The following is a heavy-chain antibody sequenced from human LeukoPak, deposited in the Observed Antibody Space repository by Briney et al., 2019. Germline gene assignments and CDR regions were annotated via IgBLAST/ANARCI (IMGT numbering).Heavy chain of an antibody. Sequence: PGGSLRLSCAASGFTFGTYWMNWVRQVPVTGLEWVANIGPDGTGKNYGDSVKGRFTISRDNVRNSLYLQMDSLRAEDTAVYYCAREDGKFDYWGQGALVTVSS. CDR3: AREDGKFDY. V-gene: IGHV3-7*01. CDR1: GFTFGTYW. CDR2: IGPDGTGK. J-gene: IGHJ4*02.